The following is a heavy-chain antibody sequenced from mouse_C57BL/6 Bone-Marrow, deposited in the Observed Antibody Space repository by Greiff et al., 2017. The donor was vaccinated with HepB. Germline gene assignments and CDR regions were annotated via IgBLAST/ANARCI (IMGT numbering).Heavy chain of an antibody. V-gene: IGHV1-59*01. CDR2: IDPSDSYT. CDR3: ARLGAVYFDY. J-gene: IGHJ2*01. Sequence: QVQLQQPGAELVRPGTSVKLSCKASGYTFTSYWMHWVKQRPGQGLEWIGVIDPSDSYTNYNQKFKGKATLTVDTSSSTAYMQLSSLTSEDSAVYYCARLGAVYFDYGGQGTTLTVSS. CDR1: GYTFTSYW.